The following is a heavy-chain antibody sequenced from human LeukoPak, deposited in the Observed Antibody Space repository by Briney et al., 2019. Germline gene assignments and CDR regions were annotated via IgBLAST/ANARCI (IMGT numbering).Heavy chain of an antibody. D-gene: IGHD5-12*01. CDR3: ARDSGYSGYDYYYYYGMDV. V-gene: IGHV1-69*13. CDR1: GGTFSSYA. Sequence: GASVKVSCKASGGTFSSYAISWVRQAPGQGLEWMGGIIPIFGTANYAQKFQGRVTITADESTSTAYMELSSLRSEDTAVYYRARDSGYSGYDYYYYYGMDVWGQGTTVTVSS. CDR2: IIPIFGTA. J-gene: IGHJ6*02.